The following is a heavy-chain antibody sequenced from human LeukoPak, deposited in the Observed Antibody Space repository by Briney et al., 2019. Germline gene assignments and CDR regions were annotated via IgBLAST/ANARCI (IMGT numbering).Heavy chain of an antibody. CDR1: GYTFTSYG. Sequence: ASVKVSCKASGYTFTSYGISWVRQAPGQGLEWMGWISAYNGNTNYAQKLQGRVTMTTDTSTSTAYMELRSLRSDDTAVYFCARDRKGGKGRLLWFGELFDYWGQGTLVTVSS. J-gene: IGHJ4*02. CDR2: ISAYNGNT. CDR3: ARDRKGGKGRLLWFGELFDY. V-gene: IGHV1-18*01. D-gene: IGHD3-10*01.